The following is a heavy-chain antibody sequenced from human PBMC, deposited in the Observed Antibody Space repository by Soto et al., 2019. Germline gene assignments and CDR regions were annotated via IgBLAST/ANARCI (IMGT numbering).Heavy chain of an antibody. D-gene: IGHD6-19*01. CDR3: AKDAGTYSSGWWGDY. V-gene: IGHV3-30*18. CDR2: ISDDGSNE. CDR1: GFTFSSYG. Sequence: GGSLRLSCVASGFTFSSYGMHWVRQAPGKGLEWVAVISDDGSNEYYEDSVKGRFTISRDNSKNTLYLQMNSLTAEDTAVYYCAKDAGTYSSGWWGDYWGQGTLVTVSS. J-gene: IGHJ4*02.